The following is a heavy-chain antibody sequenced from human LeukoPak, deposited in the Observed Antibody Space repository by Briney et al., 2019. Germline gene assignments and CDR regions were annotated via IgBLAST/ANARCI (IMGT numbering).Heavy chain of an antibody. CDR2: ISSSSSYI. Sequence: GGSLRLSCAASGFTFSSYSMNWVRQAPGKGLEWVSSISSSSSYIYYADSVKGRFTISRDNAKNSLYLQMNSLRAEDTAVYYCARAQPSSSWTGFDIWGQGTMVTVSS. CDR3: ARAQPSSSWTGFDI. J-gene: IGHJ3*02. CDR1: GFTFSSYS. V-gene: IGHV3-21*01. D-gene: IGHD6-13*01.